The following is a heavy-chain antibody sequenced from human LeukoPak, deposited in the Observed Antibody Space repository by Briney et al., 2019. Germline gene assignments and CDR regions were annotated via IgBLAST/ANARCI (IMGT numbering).Heavy chain of an antibody. D-gene: IGHD3-16*02. J-gene: IGHJ3*02. Sequence: GGSLRLSCTASGFTFSTYEMNWVRQAPGKGLEWISYISGSGSSIFYAGSLQGRFTVSRDNAKNSVYLQMNSLRAEDTAVYYCAREGGFGYDDAFDTWGHGTTVTVSS. V-gene: IGHV3-48*03. CDR2: ISGSGSSI. CDR3: AREGGFGYDDAFDT. CDR1: GFTFSTYE.